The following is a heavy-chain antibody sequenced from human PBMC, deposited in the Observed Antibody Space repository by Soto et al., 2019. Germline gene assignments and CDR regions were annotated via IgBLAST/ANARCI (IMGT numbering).Heavy chain of an antibody. V-gene: IGHV4-59*01. Sequence: SQTLSLTWTLSGGPISGYYCAWIRQQPGKGLEWIGYIYFTGNANYSPYLKSRVTMSVDMSTNQFSLNLRYVTAADTALYYCARDSPRDNGGNSGLDYWGQGTVVTVSS. CDR1: GGPISGYY. D-gene: IGHD2-21*02. CDR2: IYFTGNA. J-gene: IGHJ4*02. CDR3: ARDSPRDNGGNSGLDY.